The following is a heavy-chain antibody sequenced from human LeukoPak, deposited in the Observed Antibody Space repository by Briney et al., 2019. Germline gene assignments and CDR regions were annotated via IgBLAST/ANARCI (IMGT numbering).Heavy chain of an antibody. J-gene: IGHJ4*02. CDR2: IYPGDSDT. CDR3: ARHYCSSTSCYPFDY. Sequence: GESLKISCKGYGYSFTRYWIGWVRQMPGKGLEWMGIIYPGDSDTRYSPSFQGQVTISADKSISTAYLQWSSLKASDTAMYYCARHYCSSTSCYPFDYWGQGTLVTVSS. V-gene: IGHV5-51*01. CDR1: GYSFTRYW. D-gene: IGHD2-2*01.